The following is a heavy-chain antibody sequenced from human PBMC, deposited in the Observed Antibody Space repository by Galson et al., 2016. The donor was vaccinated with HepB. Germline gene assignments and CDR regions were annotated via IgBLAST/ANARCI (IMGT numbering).Heavy chain of an antibody. D-gene: IGHD4-17*01. J-gene: IGHJ6*02. CDR3: ARLMTTGTTARDYYYGMDV. CDR2: ITRTSSYI. V-gene: IGHV3-21*01. Sequence: SLRLSCAASGFTFSSYSMNWVRQAPGKRLEWVSSITRTSSYIYYADSVKRRFTISRDNAKNSLYLQMNSLRAEDTAVYYCARLMTTGTTARDYYYGMDVWGQGTTVTVSS. CDR1: GFTFSSYS.